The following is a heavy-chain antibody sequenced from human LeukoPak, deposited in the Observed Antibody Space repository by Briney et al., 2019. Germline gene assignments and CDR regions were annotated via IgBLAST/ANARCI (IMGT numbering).Heavy chain of an antibody. CDR1: GFTFSSYA. Sequence: GRSLRLSCAASGFTFSSYAMHWVRQAPGKGLEWVAVISYDGSNKYYADSVKGRFTISRDNSKNTLYLQMNSLRAEDTAVYYCATIGYSYELDYWGQGTLVTVSS. CDR3: ATIGYSYELDY. D-gene: IGHD5-18*01. CDR2: ISYDGSNK. V-gene: IGHV3-30*04. J-gene: IGHJ4*02.